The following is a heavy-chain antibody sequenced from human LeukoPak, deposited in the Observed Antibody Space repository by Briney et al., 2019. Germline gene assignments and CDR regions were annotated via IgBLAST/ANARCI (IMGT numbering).Heavy chain of an antibody. D-gene: IGHD2-8*01. CDR3: AKDSTYCTNGVCYSVDY. CDR1: GFTFSHYS. J-gene: IGHJ4*02. V-gene: IGHV3-30-3*01. CDR2: ILYDGSKK. Sequence: PGGSLRLSCVASGFTFSHYSLHWVRQAPGKGLEWVTVILYDGSKKYYADSVKGRFTISRDNSKNTLYLQMNSLRAEDTAVYYCAKDSTYCTNGVCYSVDYWGQGTLVTVSS.